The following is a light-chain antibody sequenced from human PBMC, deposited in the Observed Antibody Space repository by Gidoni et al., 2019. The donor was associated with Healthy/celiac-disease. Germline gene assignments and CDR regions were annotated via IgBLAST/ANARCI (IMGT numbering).Light chain of an antibody. J-gene: IGKJ3*01. CDR3: QQYDNLLLFT. CDR1: QDISNY. Sequence: DIQMTQSTSSLSASVGDRVTITCQASQDISNYLNWYQQKPGKAPKLLIYDASNLETGVPSRCSGSGSGTDFTFTISSLQPEDIATYYCQQYDNLLLFTFGPGTKLDIK. V-gene: IGKV1-33*01. CDR2: DAS.